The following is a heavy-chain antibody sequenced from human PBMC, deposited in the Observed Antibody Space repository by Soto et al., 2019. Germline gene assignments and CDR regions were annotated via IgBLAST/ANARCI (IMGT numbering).Heavy chain of an antibody. V-gene: IGHV1-8*01. Sequence: ASVKVSCKASGNTFTSYDINCVRQATGHGLEWMGWINPNSGNIGYAQKFQGRVTMTRDTAIRTAYMEVSRLRSDDTAVYHCARGRASGSYYLLDYWGQGTLVTVSS. J-gene: IGHJ4*02. CDR1: GNTFTSYD. CDR2: INPNSGNI. D-gene: IGHD3-10*01. CDR3: ARGRASGSYYLLDY.